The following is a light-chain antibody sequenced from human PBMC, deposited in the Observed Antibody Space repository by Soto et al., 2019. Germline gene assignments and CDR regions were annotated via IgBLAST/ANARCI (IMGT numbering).Light chain of an antibody. CDR2: EVT. V-gene: IGLV2-14*01. CDR3: SSYPSSNTHYVI. Sequence: QSALTQPASVSGSPGQSITISCTGTSNDVGGYNYVSWYQQHPGKDPKLIIYEVTDRPSRVSNRFSGSKSGNTASLTNSGLQAEDEADYYCSSYPSSNTHYVIIGGGTKVTVL. CDR1: SNDVGGYNY. J-gene: IGLJ2*01.